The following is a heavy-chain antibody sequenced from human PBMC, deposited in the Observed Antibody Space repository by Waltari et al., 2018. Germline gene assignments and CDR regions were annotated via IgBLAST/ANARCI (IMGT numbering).Heavy chain of an antibody. CDR1: GFTFSSYW. J-gene: IGHJ4*02. CDR2: IKQDGSEK. D-gene: IGHD3-3*01. Sequence: EVQLVESGGGLVQPGGSLRLSCAASGFTFSSYWMSWVRQAPGKGLEWVANIKQDGSEKYYVDSVKGRFTSSRDNAKNSLYLQMNSLRAEDTAVYYCARARYDFWSGQHTPFDYWGQGTLVTVSS. V-gene: IGHV3-7*01. CDR3: ARARYDFWSGQHTPFDY.